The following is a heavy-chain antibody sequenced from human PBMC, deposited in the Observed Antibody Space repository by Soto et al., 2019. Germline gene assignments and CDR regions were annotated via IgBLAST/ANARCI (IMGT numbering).Heavy chain of an antibody. D-gene: IGHD2-15*01. CDR2: ISGSGGST. CDR3: AKDDCSGGSCYLDY. V-gene: IGHV3-23*01. CDR1: GFTFSSYA. Sequence: EVQLLESGGGLVQPGGSLRLSCAASGFTFSSYAMSWVRQAPGKGLEWVSAISGSGGSTYYADSVKGRFTISRDNSKNTLYLQMNSLRAEDTAVDYCAKDDCSGGSCYLDYWGQGTLVTVSS. J-gene: IGHJ4*02.